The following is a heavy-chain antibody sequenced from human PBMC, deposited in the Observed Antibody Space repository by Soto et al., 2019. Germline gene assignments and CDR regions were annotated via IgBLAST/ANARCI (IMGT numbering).Heavy chain of an antibody. CDR2: IHTGKGNT. V-gene: IGHV1-3*04. CDR3: ASDECCSGGNCRSPLDS. CDR1: GYTFTTYS. Sequence: QVQLVQSGAEVKKPGASVKLSCKTSGYTFTTYSMHWVRQAPGQRLEWMGWIHTGKGNTKYSQKLTGSATITWETTASTASLELSSLRSEDTAVSYPASDECCSGGNCRSPLDSWGQGPLVTVSS. J-gene: IGHJ4*02. D-gene: IGHD2-15*01.